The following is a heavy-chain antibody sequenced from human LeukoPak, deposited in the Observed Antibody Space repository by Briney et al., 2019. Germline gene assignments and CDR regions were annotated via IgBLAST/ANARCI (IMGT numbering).Heavy chain of an antibody. Sequence: SETLSLTCAVYGGSFSGYYWSWIRQPPGKGLEWIGEINHSGSTNYNPSLKSRVTISVDTSKNQFSLKLSSVTAADTAVYYCATGPATVYGSGSDYYGMDVWGQGTTVTVS. V-gene: IGHV4-34*01. J-gene: IGHJ6*02. D-gene: IGHD3-10*01. CDR3: ATGPATVYGSGSDYYGMDV. CDR2: INHSGST. CDR1: GGSFSGYY.